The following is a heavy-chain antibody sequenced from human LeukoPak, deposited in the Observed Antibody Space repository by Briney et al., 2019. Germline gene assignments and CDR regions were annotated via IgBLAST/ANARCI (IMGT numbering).Heavy chain of an antibody. CDR3: ARDLRGVDWFDP. Sequence: ASVKVSCKASGYTFTSYGISWVRQAPGQGLEWMGWISAYNGNTNYAQKLQGRVTMTTDTSTSTAYMELRSLRSDDAAVYYCARDLRGVDWFDPWGQGTLVTVSS. J-gene: IGHJ5*02. V-gene: IGHV1-18*01. D-gene: IGHD3-16*01. CDR2: ISAYNGNT. CDR1: GYTFTSYG.